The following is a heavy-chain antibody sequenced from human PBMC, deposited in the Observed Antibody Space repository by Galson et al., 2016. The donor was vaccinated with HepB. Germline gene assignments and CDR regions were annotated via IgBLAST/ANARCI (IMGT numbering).Heavy chain of an antibody. CDR3: AKEEGSILRFLEWLSRLDP. D-gene: IGHD3-3*01. CDR1: GFTFSSYA. J-gene: IGHJ5*02. V-gene: IGHV3-30-3*01. Sequence: LRLSCAASGFTFSSYAIHWVRQAPGKGLEWVGLISYDGSNKYYADSVEGRFTISRDNSKNTLYLQMNSLRVEDTAVYYCAKEEGSILRFLEWLSRLDPWGQGTLVTVSS. CDR2: ISYDGSNK.